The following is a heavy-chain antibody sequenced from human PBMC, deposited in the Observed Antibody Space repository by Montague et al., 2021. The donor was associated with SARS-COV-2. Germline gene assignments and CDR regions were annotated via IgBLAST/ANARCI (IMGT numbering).Heavy chain of an antibody. D-gene: IGHD6-13*01. J-gene: IGHJ4*02. CDR1: GGSFSGYY. CDR2: INHSGST. Sequence: SETLSLTCAVYGGSFSGYYWSWIRQPPGKGLEWIGEINHSGSTNYNPSLKSRVTTSVDTSKNQFSLKLSSVTAADTAVYYCTRGDLRYSSSWYLNYWGQGTLVTVSS. V-gene: IGHV4-34*01. CDR3: TRGDLRYSSSWYLNY.